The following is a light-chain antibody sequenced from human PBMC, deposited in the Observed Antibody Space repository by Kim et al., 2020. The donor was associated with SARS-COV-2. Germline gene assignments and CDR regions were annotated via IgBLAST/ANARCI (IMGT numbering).Light chain of an antibody. V-gene: IGKV3-20*01. J-gene: IGKJ1*01. CDR1: QSVTSNY. Sequence: EIVLTQSPGTLSLSPGERATLSCRASQSVTSNYLAWYQQKPGQAPRLLIYGASSGATGIPDRFSGSGSGTDFTLTISRLEPEDFAVYYCQQYGSSPTFGQGTEVDIK. CDR3: QQYGSSPT. CDR2: GAS.